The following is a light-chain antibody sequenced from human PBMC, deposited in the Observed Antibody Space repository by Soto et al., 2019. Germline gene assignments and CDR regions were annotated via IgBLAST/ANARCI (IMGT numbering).Light chain of an antibody. CDR2: GSF. CDR1: QSVDNN. Sequence: EILMTQSPFTLAASPGESATLSCRASQSVDNNVAWYQQKPGQAPRLLLVGSFARATGIPARFSGSGSGSEFTLTISGLQSEDFAVHYCQQYSNWHRITFGQGTRLEIK. CDR3: QQYSNWHRIT. J-gene: IGKJ5*01. V-gene: IGKV3-15*01.